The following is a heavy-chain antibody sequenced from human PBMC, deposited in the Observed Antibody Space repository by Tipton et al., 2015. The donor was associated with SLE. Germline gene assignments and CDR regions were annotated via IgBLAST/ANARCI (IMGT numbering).Heavy chain of an antibody. Sequence: TLSLTCTVSGYSISSGFYWGWIRQPPGKGLEWIGNIYHSGSTFYNPSLKSRVTISVDTSKNQFSLKLSSVTAADTAVYYCARGDSSGGLDYWGQGTLVTVSS. CDR3: ARGDSSGGLDY. CDR2: IYHSGST. D-gene: IGHD6-19*01. J-gene: IGHJ4*02. V-gene: IGHV4-38-2*02. CDR1: GYSISSGFY.